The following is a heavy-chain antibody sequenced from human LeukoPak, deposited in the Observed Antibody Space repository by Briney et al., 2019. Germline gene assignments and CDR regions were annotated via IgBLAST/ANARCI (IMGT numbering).Heavy chain of an antibody. D-gene: IGHD3-10*01. CDR3: ARVEEGYGSGRRENYYYYYMDV. V-gene: IGHV4-59*01. J-gene: IGHJ6*03. CDR1: GGSISNYY. CDR2: IHYSGST. Sequence: SETLSLTCSVSGGSISNYYWSWIRQPPGKGLEWIGYIHYSGSTNYNRSLKSRVTISVDTSKNQFSLKLSSVTAADTAVYYCARVEEGYGSGRRENYYYYYMDVWGKGTTVTISS.